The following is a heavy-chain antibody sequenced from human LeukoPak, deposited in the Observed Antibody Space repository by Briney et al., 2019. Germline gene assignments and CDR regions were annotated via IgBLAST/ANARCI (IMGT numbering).Heavy chain of an antibody. CDR3: ARHLTLNSSPRWFDP. CDR1: GGSISSGGYY. V-gene: IGHV4-30-2*03. Sequence: SQTLSLTCTVSGGSISSGGYYWSWIRQPPGKGLEWIGYIPHSGSTHYNPSLKSRVTISIDTSKNQFSLRLNSVTAADTAVYYCARHLTLNSSPRWFDPWGQGTLVTVSS. CDR2: IPHSGST. D-gene: IGHD6-13*01. J-gene: IGHJ5*02.